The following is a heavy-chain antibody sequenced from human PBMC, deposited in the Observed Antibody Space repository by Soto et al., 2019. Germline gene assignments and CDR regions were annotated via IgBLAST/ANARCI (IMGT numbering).Heavy chain of an antibody. V-gene: IGHV3-7*01. CDR2: IKQDGSDK. D-gene: IGHD6-19*01. CDR3: GCASGWIFDY. CDR1: GFTFSTYW. J-gene: IGHJ4*02. Sequence: EVLLVESGGGLVQPGGSLRLSCVVSGFTFSTYWMGWVRRAPGKGLEFVANIKQDGSDKHYVDSVKGRFTSSRDNAKNSRVVQMSSLRAEDTGVYYCGCASGWIFDYWGQGSMVTVSS.